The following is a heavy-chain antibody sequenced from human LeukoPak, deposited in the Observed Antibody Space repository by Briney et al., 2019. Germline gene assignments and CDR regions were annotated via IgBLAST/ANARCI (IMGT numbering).Heavy chain of an antibody. D-gene: IGHD6-13*01. Sequence: GGSLRLSCAASGFTFSTYDMHWVRQATGKGLEWVSGMGKTAGDTYYSGSVRGRFTISRENAKNSVYLEMNSLEAGDTAVYYCARGAAGFDYWGQGTLVSVSS. J-gene: IGHJ4*02. V-gene: IGHV3-13*04. CDR3: ARGAAGFDY. CDR2: MGKTAGDT. CDR1: GFTFSTYD.